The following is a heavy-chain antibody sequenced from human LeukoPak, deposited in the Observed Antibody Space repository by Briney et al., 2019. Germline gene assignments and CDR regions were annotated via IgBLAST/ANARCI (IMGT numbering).Heavy chain of an antibody. J-gene: IGHJ6*03. Sequence: SETLSLTCAVHGGSFSGYYWSWIRQPPGKGLEWIGEINHSGSTNYNPSLKSRATISVDTSKNQFSLKRSSVTAADTAVYYCARSNYGSGSYYRPSYYYYYYMDVWGKGTTVTVSS. D-gene: IGHD3-10*01. CDR2: INHSGST. CDR1: GGSFSGYY. CDR3: ARSNYGSGSYYRPSYYYYYYMDV. V-gene: IGHV4-34*01.